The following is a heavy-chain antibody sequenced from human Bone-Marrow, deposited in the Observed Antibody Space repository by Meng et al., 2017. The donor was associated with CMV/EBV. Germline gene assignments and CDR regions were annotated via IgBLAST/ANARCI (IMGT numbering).Heavy chain of an antibody. D-gene: IGHD3-22*01. Sequence: GESLKISCKGSGYSFTSYWIGWVRQMPGKGLEWMGIIYPGDSDTRYSPSFQGQVTISADKSISTAYLQWSSLKASDTAMYYCATCSGSSGCYEGGDYWGQGKLVNVDS. CDR1: GYSFTSYW. V-gene: IGHV5-51*01. CDR2: IYPGDSDT. CDR3: ATCSGSSGCYEGGDY. J-gene: IGHJ4*02.